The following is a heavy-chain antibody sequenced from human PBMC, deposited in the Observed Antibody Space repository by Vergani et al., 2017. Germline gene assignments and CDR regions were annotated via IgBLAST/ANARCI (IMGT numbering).Heavy chain of an antibody. Sequence: QVQLQESGPGLVKPSETLSLTCTVSGGSISSYYWSWIRQPPGKGLEWIGYIYYSVSTNYNPSLKSRVTISVDTSKNQFSLKLSSVTAADTAVYYCARGVGCSSTSCYQFDYYYYYMDVWGKGTTVTVSS. V-gene: IGHV4-59*01. CDR3: ARGVGCSSTSCYQFDYYYYYMDV. CDR2: IYYSVST. D-gene: IGHD2-2*01. J-gene: IGHJ6*03. CDR1: GGSISSYY.